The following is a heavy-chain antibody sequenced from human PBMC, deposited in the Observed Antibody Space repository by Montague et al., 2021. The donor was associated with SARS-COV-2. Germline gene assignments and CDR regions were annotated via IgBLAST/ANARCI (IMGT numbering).Heavy chain of an antibody. CDR1: GASVASGNFY. CDR2: MYYTGHT. J-gene: IGHJ2*01. D-gene: IGHD3-10*01. Sequence: SETLSLTCTVSGASVASGNFYWSWIRQPPGKGLEWIGYMYYTGHTNYXPSLESRVTMPVDPSKNQFSLTLTSVTAADTAVYYCAREFEGYFDLWGRGTLVMVSS. V-gene: IGHV4-61*01. CDR3: AREFEGYFDL.